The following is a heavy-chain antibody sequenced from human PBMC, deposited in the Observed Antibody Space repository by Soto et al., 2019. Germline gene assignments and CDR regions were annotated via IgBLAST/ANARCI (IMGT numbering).Heavy chain of an antibody. CDR3: ARMNYYDTSGYPFDY. V-gene: IGHV4-59*01. Sequence: SETLSLTCTVSGGSISSFYWSWIRQPPGKGLEWIGYIYFRGTTNYNPSLKSRVTMSADTSKNQFSLKLNSVTTADTAVYYCARMNYYDTSGYPFDYWGQGMMVTVSS. D-gene: IGHD3-22*01. CDR1: GGSISSFY. CDR2: IYFRGTT. J-gene: IGHJ4*02.